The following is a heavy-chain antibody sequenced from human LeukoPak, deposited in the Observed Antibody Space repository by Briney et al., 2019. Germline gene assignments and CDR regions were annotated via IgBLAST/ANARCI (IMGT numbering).Heavy chain of an antibody. J-gene: IGHJ4*02. CDR2: IYYSGST. V-gene: IGHV4-39*07. Sequence: PSETLSLTCTVSGGSISSSSYYWGWIRQPPGKGLEWIGSIYYSGSTYYNPSLKSRVTISVDTSKNQSSLKLSSVTAADTAVYYCARDPDSSGWGGYFDYWGQGTLVTVSS. D-gene: IGHD6-19*01. CDR1: GGSISSSSYY. CDR3: ARDPDSSGWGGYFDY.